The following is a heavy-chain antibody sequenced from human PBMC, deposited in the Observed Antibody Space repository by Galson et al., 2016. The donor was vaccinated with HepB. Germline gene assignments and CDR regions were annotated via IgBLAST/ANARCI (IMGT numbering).Heavy chain of an antibody. Sequence: SLRLSCAASGFTFGDYAMSWFRQAPGKGLEWVGFIRSKAYGGTTEYAASVKGRFTISRDDSKSIAYLQMNSLKTEDTAVYYCTRKYFSGGSCYYPNWGQGTLVTVSS. V-gene: IGHV3-49*03. CDR2: IRSKAYGGTT. CDR1: GFTFGDYA. D-gene: IGHD2-15*01. CDR3: TRKYFSGGSCYYPN. J-gene: IGHJ4*02.